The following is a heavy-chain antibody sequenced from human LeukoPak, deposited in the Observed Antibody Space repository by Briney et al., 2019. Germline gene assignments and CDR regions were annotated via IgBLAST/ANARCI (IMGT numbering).Heavy chain of an antibody. D-gene: IGHD3-3*02. J-gene: IGHJ4*02. Sequence: GGSLRLSCATSGFTFVDYGLSWVRRAPGKGLEWLCAINYNGAITDYADSVKGRFTISKDNAKNSLYLRMDSLRAEDTALYYCARDRLGPSFSVSHFDLWGQGTLVTVSS. V-gene: IGHV3-20*04. CDR3: ARDRLGPSFSVSHFDL. CDR2: INYNGAIT. CDR1: GFTFVDYG.